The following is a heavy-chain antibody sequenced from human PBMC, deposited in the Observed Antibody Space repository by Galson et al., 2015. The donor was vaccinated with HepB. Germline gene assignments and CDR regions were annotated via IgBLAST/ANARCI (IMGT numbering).Heavy chain of an antibody. Sequence: SVKVSCKASGYTFTNYAMHWVRQAPGQRLEWMGWINAGNGNTKYSQKFQGRVTITRDTSASTAYMELSSLRSEDTAVYYCARGPDVLRYFDWLVGGMDVWGQGTTVTVSS. J-gene: IGHJ6*02. CDR3: ARGPDVLRYFDWLVGGMDV. D-gene: IGHD3-9*01. CDR1: GYTFTNYA. CDR2: INAGNGNT. V-gene: IGHV1-3*01.